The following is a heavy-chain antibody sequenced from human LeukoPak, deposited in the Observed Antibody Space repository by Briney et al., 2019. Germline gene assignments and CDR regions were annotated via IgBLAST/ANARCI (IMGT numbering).Heavy chain of an antibody. CDR2: IYTSGIT. CDR1: GNSMNKYQ. J-gene: IGHJ6*03. Sequence: SETLSLTCNVSGNSMNKYQWSWIRQPPGKGLEWIGNIYTSGITNYNPSLKSRVTISVDTSKCQLSLKLRSVTAADTAVYYCARRVHMDVWGKGTTVTVSS. CDR3: ARRVHMDV. V-gene: IGHV4-4*09.